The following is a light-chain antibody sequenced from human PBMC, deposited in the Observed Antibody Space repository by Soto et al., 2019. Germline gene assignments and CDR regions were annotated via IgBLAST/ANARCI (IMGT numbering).Light chain of an antibody. J-gene: IGKJ1*01. Sequence: DIQMTQSPSTLSASVGDRVTITCRSSPSISSWLAWYQPKPGKAPKLMIYKASSLESGVPSRFSGSGSGTEFTLTISSLQPDDFATYYCQQYNSYSPTFGQGTKVDIK. CDR1: PSISSW. V-gene: IGKV1-5*03. CDR2: KAS. CDR3: QQYNSYSPT.